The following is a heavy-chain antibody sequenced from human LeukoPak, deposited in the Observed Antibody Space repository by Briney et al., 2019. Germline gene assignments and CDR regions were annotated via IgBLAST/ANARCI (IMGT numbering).Heavy chain of an antibody. CDR1: GYSINNGYF. CDR2: IYHTGNT. CDR3: ARGDSGARWFDS. V-gene: IGHV4-38-2*02. Sequence: SETLSLTCTVSGYSINNGYFWGWFRQSPGKGLEWIGAIYHTGNTYYNPSLKSRVTISVDTSKNQFSLRLTSVTAADTAVYYCARGDSGARWFDSWGQGTLVTVSS. J-gene: IGHJ5*01. D-gene: IGHD2-15*01.